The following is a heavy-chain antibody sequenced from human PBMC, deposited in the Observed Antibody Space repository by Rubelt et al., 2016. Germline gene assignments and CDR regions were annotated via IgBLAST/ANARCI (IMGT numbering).Heavy chain of an antibody. Sequence: EVQVMESGGGLVQPGGSLTLSCAASGFIVSSNYMSWVRQAPGEGPECVSVIYSGGTTYYADSVKGRFTTSRDNSKNTLYLQMNSLRAEDTAVYYCLWSSQSYYFDYWGQGTLVTVSS. CDR1: GFIVSSNY. V-gene: IGHV3-66*01. CDR2: IYSGGTT. CDR3: LWSSQSYYFDY. J-gene: IGHJ4*02. D-gene: IGHD2-21*01.